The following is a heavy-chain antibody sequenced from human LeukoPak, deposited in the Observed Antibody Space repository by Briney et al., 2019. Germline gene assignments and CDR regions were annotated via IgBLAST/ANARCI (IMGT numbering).Heavy chain of an antibody. J-gene: IGHJ3*01. D-gene: IGHD2-15*01. Sequence: SQTLSLTCAISGDSVSSNTAAWNWIRQPPSRGLEWLGRAFYRSQWQRDYAVSVRSRIAVNPDTSKNQFSLQLNSLTPEDTAVYYCARDRGGAVTAYSDAFDVWSQGTMVTVSS. CDR2: AFYRSQWQR. CDR1: GDSVSSNTAA. V-gene: IGHV6-1*01. CDR3: ARDRGGAVTAYSDAFDV.